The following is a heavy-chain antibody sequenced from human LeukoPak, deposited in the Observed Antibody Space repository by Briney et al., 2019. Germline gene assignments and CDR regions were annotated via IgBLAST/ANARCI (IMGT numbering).Heavy chain of an antibody. Sequence: ASVKVSCKASGYTFTGYYMHWVRQAPGQGLEWMGWINPNSGGTNYAQKFQGRVTMTRDTSISTAYMELSRLRSDDTAVYYCATHSSGWYIFDYWGQGTLVTVSS. CDR3: ATHSSGWYIFDY. D-gene: IGHD6-19*01. CDR2: INPNSGGT. V-gene: IGHV1-2*02. J-gene: IGHJ4*02. CDR1: GYTFTGYY.